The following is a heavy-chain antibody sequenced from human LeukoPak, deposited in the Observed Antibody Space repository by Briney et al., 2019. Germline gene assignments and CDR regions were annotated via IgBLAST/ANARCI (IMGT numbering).Heavy chain of an antibody. CDR2: IYPGDSDT. CDR3: ARLGYCSGGSCSDWFDP. CDR1: GCGFTSYW. V-gene: IGHV5-51*01. J-gene: IGHJ5*02. Sequence: GGSLDISFQGSGCGFTSYWIGWVRQIPGKGLGWMGSIYPGDSDTRYSPSFQGQVTISADKSISTAYLQWSSLKASATAMYYCARLGYCSGGSCSDWFDPWGQGTLVTVSS. D-gene: IGHD2-15*01.